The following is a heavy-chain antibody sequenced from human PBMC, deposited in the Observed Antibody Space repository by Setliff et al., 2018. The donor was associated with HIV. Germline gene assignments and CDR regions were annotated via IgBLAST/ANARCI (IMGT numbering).Heavy chain of an antibody. D-gene: IGHD6-13*01. CDR3: ARGAIAAAGDFDY. J-gene: IGHJ4*02. Sequence: PSETLSLTCTVSGGSINTYWSWIRQPPGKGLEWIGYIYYSGSTNYSPSLKSRVTMSVDTSKNQFSLRLSSVTAADTAVYYCARGAIAAAGDFDYWGQGSLVTVSS. V-gene: IGHV4-59*12. CDR1: GGSINTY. CDR2: IYYSGST.